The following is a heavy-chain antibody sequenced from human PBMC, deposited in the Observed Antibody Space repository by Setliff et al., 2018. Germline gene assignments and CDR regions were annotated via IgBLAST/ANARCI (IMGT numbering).Heavy chain of an antibody. J-gene: IGHJ4*02. CDR1: DYILTSYG. D-gene: IGHD3-16*01. CDR3: ARELRSPFWHIDF. Sequence: SVKVSCKTSDYILTSYGLSWVRQAPGQGLEWMGRLIPILRKTNYAENFQGRVSITADGSTNTVHMEVTSLRTEDTAVYYCARELRSPFWHIDFWGQGTLVTVSS. CDR2: LIPILRKT. V-gene: IGHV1-69*13.